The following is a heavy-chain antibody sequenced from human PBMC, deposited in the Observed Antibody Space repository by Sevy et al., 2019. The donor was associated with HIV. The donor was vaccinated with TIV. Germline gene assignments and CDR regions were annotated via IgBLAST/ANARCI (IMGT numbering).Heavy chain of an antibody. Sequence: GGSLRLSCAASGFTFSDHCMEWVRQAPGKGLEWVGRIRHKADSYTTEYAASVKGRFTISRDDSKNSLYLLMNSLKTEDTAVYYCTTHAGIAAAGRVFDYWGQGTLVTVSS. D-gene: IGHD6-13*01. J-gene: IGHJ4*02. CDR2: IRHKADSYTT. V-gene: IGHV3-72*01. CDR1: GFTFSDHC. CDR3: TTHAGIAAAGRVFDY.